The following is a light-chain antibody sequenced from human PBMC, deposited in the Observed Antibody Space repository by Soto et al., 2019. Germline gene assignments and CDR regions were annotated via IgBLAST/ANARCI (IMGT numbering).Light chain of an antibody. Sequence: SYELTQPPSVSVSPGQTASITCSGDKLGDKYACWYQQKPGQSPVLVIYQDSKRPSGIPERFSGSNSGNTATLTISGTQAMDEADYYCQAWDSSTASVFGTRTKLTVL. CDR3: QAWDSSTASV. CDR1: KLGDKY. CDR2: QDS. J-gene: IGLJ1*01. V-gene: IGLV3-1*01.